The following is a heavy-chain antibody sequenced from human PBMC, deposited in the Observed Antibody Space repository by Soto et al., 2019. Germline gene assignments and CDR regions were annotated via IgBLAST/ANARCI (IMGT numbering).Heavy chain of an antibody. CDR2: LYPGDSDT. Sequence: PGESLKISCKGLGYSFNTCWFGWVRQMPGKGLEWMGILYPGDSDTPYSPSFQGQVNISADKSVRTAYLHWCSLKAPDTAMPYCARYNGGVSYYQNYYGIDVWGQGSXVTVCS. V-gene: IGHV5-51*01. CDR1: GYSFNTCW. CDR3: ARYNGGVSYYQNYYGIDV. D-gene: IGHD2-2*01. J-gene: IGHJ6*02.